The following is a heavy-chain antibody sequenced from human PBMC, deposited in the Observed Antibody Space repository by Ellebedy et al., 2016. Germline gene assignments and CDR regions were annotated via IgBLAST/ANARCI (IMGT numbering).Heavy chain of an antibody. CDR2: IKQDGGET. J-gene: IGHJ6*03. CDR1: GFTFSSYW. V-gene: IGHV3-7*01. D-gene: IGHD2-2*01. Sequence: GGSLRLXCAASGFTFSSYWMTWVRQAQGKGLEWVANIKQDGGETFYVDSVQGRFTISRDNAKKSLFLQMNSLRAEDTAVYYCARRGAIGVDIWYYYMDVWGKGTTVTVAS. CDR3: ARRGAIGVDIWYYYMDV.